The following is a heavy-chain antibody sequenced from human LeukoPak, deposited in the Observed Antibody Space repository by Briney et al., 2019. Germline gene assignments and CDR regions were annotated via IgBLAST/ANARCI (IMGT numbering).Heavy chain of an antibody. CDR2: IYDRGDPT. J-gene: IGHJ4*02. CDR1: GFSFRNAA. CDR3: AHKTGFNY. Sequence: PGGSLRLSCAASGFSFRNAAMNWVRQAPGKGLEWVSTIYDRGDPTYYADSVKGRFIISRDNSKNTLYLQMNSPRAEDSAVYYCAHKTGFNYWGQGTLVSVSS. V-gene: IGHV3-23*01.